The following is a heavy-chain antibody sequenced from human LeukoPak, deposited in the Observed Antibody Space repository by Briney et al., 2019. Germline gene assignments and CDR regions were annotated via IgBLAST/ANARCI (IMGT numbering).Heavy chain of an antibody. D-gene: IGHD5-18*01. CDR2: IYYSGST. CDR3: ARDGYTYGSFDY. CDR1: GGSISSSSYF. J-gene: IGHJ4*02. V-gene: IGHV4-39*01. Sequence: PSETLSLTCSVSGGSISSSSYFWGWIRQPPGKGLEWIGSIYYSGSTYSNPSLKSRVTISVDTSKSQFSLKLSSVAAADTAVYYCARDGYTYGSFDYWGQGTLVTVSS.